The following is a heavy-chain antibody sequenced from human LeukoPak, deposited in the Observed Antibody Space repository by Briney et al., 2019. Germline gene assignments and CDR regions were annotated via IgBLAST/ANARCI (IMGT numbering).Heavy chain of an antibody. V-gene: IGHV1-18*01. J-gene: IGHJ4*02. CDR2: ISPYNDNT. Sequence: ASVKVSCKASGYTFTSYGINWVRQAPGQGLEWMGWISPYNDNTNYEQKFQGRVTVTTDTSTSTAYMEVRSLRSDDTAVYYCATAGYGSYNFDYWGQGTLVTVSS. D-gene: IGHD1-26*01. CDR1: GYTFTSYG. CDR3: ATAGYGSYNFDY.